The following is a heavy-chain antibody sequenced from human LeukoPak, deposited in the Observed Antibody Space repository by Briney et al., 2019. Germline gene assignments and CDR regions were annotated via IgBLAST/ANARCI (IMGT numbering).Heavy chain of an antibody. J-gene: IGHJ4*02. D-gene: IGHD1-26*01. Sequence: PSETLSLTCTVSGDSISSGSYYWSWIRQPAGKGLEWIGRIHTSGSTNYTPPLKSRVTMSVDTSKNHFSLKLSSVTAADTAVYYCARGGAIIQWELLDYWGQGTLVTVSS. CDR2: IHTSGST. V-gene: IGHV4-61*02. CDR3: ARGGAIIQWELLDY. CDR1: GDSISSGSYY.